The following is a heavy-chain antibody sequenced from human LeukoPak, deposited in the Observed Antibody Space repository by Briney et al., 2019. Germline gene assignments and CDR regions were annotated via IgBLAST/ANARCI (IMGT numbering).Heavy chain of an antibody. Sequence: SETLSLTCTVSGGSVSSYYWSWIRQPPGKGLEWIGRIYYSGSTYYNPSLKSRVTMSVDTSKNQFSLRLSSVTAADTAVYYCARSLGYCTDGVCYNRYYFDFWGQGTLVTVSS. CDR2: IYYSGST. D-gene: IGHD2-8*01. J-gene: IGHJ4*02. CDR3: ARSLGYCTDGVCYNRYYFDF. CDR1: GGSVSSYY. V-gene: IGHV4-59*04.